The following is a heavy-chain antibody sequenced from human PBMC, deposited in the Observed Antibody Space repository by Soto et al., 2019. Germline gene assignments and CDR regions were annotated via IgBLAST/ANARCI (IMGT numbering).Heavy chain of an antibody. CDR2: ISRSGRST. CDR1: GFTFNTYA. V-gene: IGHV3-23*01. J-gene: IGHJ1*01. Sequence: EVQLLESGGGLVQPGGSLRLSCAASGFTFNTYAMSWVRQAPGKGLEWVSSISRSGRSTYYADSVKGRVTISRDNSESTLYLQMNRLRIEDTAVYSCTKERGMGDTECFHHWGQGVLVIVSS. CDR3: TKERGMGDTECFHH. D-gene: IGHD3-16*01.